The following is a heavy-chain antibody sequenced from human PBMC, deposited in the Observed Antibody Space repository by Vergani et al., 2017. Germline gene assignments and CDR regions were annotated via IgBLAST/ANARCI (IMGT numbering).Heavy chain of an antibody. CDR3: AKLGYYDSSGYCLPHWDY. CDR2: IIPIFGTA. D-gene: IGHD3-22*01. V-gene: IGHV1-69*12. CDR1: GGTFSNYA. Sequence: QVQLVQSGAEVKKPGSSVKVSCKTSGGTFSNYAISWVRQAPGQGLEWMGGIIPIFGTANYAQKFQGRVTITADGSTSAAYMELKSLRSEDTAVYYCAKLGYYDSSGYCLPHWDYWGQGTLVTVSS. J-gene: IGHJ4*02.